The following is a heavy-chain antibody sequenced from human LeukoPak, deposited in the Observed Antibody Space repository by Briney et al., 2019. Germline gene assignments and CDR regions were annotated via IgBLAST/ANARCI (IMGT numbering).Heavy chain of an antibody. J-gene: IGHJ1*01. CDR2: IYSDGNT. CDR3: VREREGSNSEH. CDR1: GFTFSSYA. D-gene: IGHD1-26*01. V-gene: IGHV3-23*01. Sequence: TGGSLRLSCAASGFTFSSYAMSWVRQAPGKGLEWVSTIYSDGNTYYPDSVKGRFTISRDGSKNTLYLQLNSLRTEDTAIYYCVREREGSNSEHWGQGTLVTVSS.